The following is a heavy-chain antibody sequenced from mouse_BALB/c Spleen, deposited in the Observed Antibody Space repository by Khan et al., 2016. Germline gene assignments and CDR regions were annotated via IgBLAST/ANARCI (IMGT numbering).Heavy chain of an antibody. J-gene: IGHJ3*01. CDR2: INTETGEP. CDR3: APTARGTRAWFAY. V-gene: IGHV9-2-1*01. Sequence: QIQLVQSGPELKKPGETVKISCKASGYTFTDYSMHWVKQAPGKGLKWMGWINTETGEPTYADDFKGRFAFSLETSASTAYLQINNLKNEDTATYFWAPTARGTRAWFAYWGQGTLVTVSA. D-gene: IGHD3-1*01. CDR1: GYTFTDYS.